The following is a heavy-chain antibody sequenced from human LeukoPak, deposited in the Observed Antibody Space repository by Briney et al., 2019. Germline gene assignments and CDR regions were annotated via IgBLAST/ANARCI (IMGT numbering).Heavy chain of an antibody. CDR1: GYTFTGYY. Sequence: ASVKVSCKASGYTFTGYYMHWVRQAPGQGLEWMGWINPNSGGTNYAQKFQGRVTITRNTSISTAYMELSSLRSEDTAVYYCASSSIPVGGTDFLLERAFDIWGQGTMVTVSS. CDR3: ASSSIPVGGTDFLLERAFDI. V-gene: IGHV1-2*02. D-gene: IGHD2/OR15-2a*01. CDR2: INPNSGGT. J-gene: IGHJ3*02.